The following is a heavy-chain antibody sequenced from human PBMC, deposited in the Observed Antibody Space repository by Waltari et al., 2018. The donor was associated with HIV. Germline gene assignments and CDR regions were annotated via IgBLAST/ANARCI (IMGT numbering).Heavy chain of an antibody. J-gene: IGHJ4*03. CDR2: GRYDGSHE. V-gene: IGHV3-33*03. CDR3: AKDGAPGRDAVFDT. D-gene: IGHD1-26*01. CDR1: GVNPNIYD. Sequence: QVHVVASARAVVQPGASLRLSCPASGVNPNIYDIHWVRQAPGRGLEWVAGGRYDGSHEYYGDAVKGRFTISRDNSKNAIFLEMTVLRLEDTANYHCAKDGAPGRDAVFDTWGQGTLVTV.